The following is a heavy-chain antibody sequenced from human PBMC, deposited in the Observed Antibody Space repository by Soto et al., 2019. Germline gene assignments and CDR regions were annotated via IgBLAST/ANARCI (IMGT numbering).Heavy chain of an antibody. Sequence: ASVKVSCKASGYTFTSYAMHWVRQAPGQRLEWMGWINAGNGNTKYSQKFQGRVTITRDTSASTAYMELSSLRSEDTAVYYCARDTIFGVVIKRVLGWFDPWGQGTLVTVSS. V-gene: IGHV1-3*01. J-gene: IGHJ5*02. CDR1: GYTFTSYA. D-gene: IGHD3-3*01. CDR3: ARDTIFGVVIKRVLGWFDP. CDR2: INAGNGNT.